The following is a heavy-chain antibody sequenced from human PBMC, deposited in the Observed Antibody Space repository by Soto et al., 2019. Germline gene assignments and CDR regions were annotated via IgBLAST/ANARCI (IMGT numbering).Heavy chain of an antibody. V-gene: IGHV3-30*18. CDR2: ISYDGSNK. CDR3: AKDRRDGYNYGGYYFDY. Sequence: GGSLRLSCAASGFTFSSYGMHWVRQAPGKGLEWVAVISYDGSNKYYADSVKGRFTISRDNSKNTLYLQMNSLRAEDTAVYYCAKDRRDGYNYGGYYFDYWGQGTLVTVSS. CDR1: GFTFSSYG. D-gene: IGHD5-12*01. J-gene: IGHJ4*02.